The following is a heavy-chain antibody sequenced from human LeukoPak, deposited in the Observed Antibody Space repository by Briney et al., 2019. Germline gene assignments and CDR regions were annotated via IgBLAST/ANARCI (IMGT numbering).Heavy chain of an antibody. Sequence: QPGGSLRLSCSASGFTFSSYGMHWVRQAPGKGLEYVSAISSTGDSTYYADSVKGRFTISRDNSKNTLYLQMSSLRDEDTAVYYCVKDRDSSGWGAFDIWGQGKMVSVSS. CDR3: VKDRDSSGWGAFDI. CDR1: GFTFSSYG. V-gene: IGHV3-64D*06. D-gene: IGHD6-19*01. CDR2: ISSTGDST. J-gene: IGHJ3*02.